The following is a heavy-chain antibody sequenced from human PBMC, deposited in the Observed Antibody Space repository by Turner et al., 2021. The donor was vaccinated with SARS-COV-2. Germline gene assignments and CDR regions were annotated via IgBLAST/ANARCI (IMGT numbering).Heavy chain of an antibody. V-gene: IGHV3-48*01. Sequence: EVQLVESGGGLVQPGGSLRLSCAASGFTLSTYIMSWVRQAPGKVPEWVSYISGTTTTIYYADSVKGRFTISRDNAKNSLYLQMNNLRAEDTAMYYCAREHYDFWSGYFYWGQGTLVTVSS. CDR3: AREHYDFWSGYFY. D-gene: IGHD3-3*01. J-gene: IGHJ4*02. CDR1: GFTLSTYI. CDR2: ISGTTTTI.